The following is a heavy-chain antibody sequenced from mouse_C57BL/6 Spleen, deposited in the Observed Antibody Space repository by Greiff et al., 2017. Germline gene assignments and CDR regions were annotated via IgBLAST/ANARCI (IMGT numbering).Heavy chain of an antibody. CDR3: ASLSSHDYFDY. J-gene: IGHJ2*01. V-gene: IGHV1-64*01. D-gene: IGHD1-1*01. CDR2: IHPNSGST. CDR1: GYTFTSYW. Sequence: QVQLQQPGAELVKPGASVKLSCKASGYTFTSYWMHWVKQRPGQGLEWIGMIHPNSGSTNYNEKFKSKATLTVDKSSSTAYMQLSSLTSEDSAVYYCASLSSHDYFDYWGQGTTLTVSS.